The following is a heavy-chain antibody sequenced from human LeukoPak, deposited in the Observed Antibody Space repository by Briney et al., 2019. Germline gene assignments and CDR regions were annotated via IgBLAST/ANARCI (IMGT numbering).Heavy chain of an antibody. CDR2: IYPGDSDT. V-gene: IGHV5-51*01. CDR1: GFSFSKDW. CDR3: ARAPIVATPNYFDY. D-gene: IGHD5-12*01. Sequence: GGSLRLSCAASGFSFSKDWMSWVRQMPGKGLEWMGIIYPGDSDTRYSPSFQGQVTISADKSISTAYLQWSSLKASDTAMYYCARAPIVATPNYFDYWGQGTLVTVSS. J-gene: IGHJ4*02.